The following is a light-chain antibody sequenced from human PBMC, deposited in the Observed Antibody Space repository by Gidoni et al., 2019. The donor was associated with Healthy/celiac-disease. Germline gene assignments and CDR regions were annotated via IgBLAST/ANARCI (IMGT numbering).Light chain of an antibody. Sequence: QSVLTQPPSVSGAPRQRVTISCTGSSSNIGAGYDVHWYQQLPGTAPKLLIYGNSNRPSGVPDRFSGSKSGTSASLAITGLQAEDEADYYCQSYDSSLEGYVFGTGTKVTVL. CDR1: SSNIGAGYD. CDR3: QSYDSSLEGYV. V-gene: IGLV1-40*01. J-gene: IGLJ1*01. CDR2: GNS.